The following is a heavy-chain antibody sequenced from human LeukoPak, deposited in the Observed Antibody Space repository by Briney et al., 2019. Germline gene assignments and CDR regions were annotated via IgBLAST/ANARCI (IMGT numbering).Heavy chain of an antibody. D-gene: IGHD3-3*01. CDR2: INGAGDNT. CDR1: GYVFSSHG. V-gene: IGHV3-23*01. Sequence: PGGSLRLSCGASGYVFSSHGLTWVRQAPGKGLEWVANINGAGDNTVYAETAKGRFTISRDNSKNMVYLEMNTLRAEDTATYFCTKVSVCFGCYFDYWGQGALVTVSS. J-gene: IGHJ4*02. CDR3: TKVSVCFGCYFDY.